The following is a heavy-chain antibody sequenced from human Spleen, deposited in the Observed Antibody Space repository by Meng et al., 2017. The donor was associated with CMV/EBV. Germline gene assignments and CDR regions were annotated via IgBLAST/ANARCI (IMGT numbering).Heavy chain of an antibody. CDR1: GFTFSSYA. CDR3: ARSDY. Sequence: GESLKISCAASGFTFSSYAMSWVRQAPGKGLQWVSTIRVSAISTYYADSVKGRFTISRDNSKNTLYLHMNSLRAEDTAVYYCARSDYWGQGTSVTVSS. V-gene: IGHV3-23*01. J-gene: IGHJ4*02. CDR2: IRVSAIST.